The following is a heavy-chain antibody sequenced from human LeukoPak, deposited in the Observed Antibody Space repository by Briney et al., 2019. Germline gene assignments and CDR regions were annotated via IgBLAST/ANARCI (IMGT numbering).Heavy chain of an antibody. Sequence: GGSLRLSCAACGLNLSFYFLLWVRPAPGKGLAGVTFIQYDGSRKYYADSVKGRFTISRDNSKNMLYLQMNSLRSEDTAVYYCAKGKSGHFDYFDYWGQGTLVTVSS. CDR2: IQYDGSRK. CDR1: GLNLSFYF. CDR3: AKGKSGHFDYFDY. V-gene: IGHV3-30*02. J-gene: IGHJ4*02. D-gene: IGHD3-3*01.